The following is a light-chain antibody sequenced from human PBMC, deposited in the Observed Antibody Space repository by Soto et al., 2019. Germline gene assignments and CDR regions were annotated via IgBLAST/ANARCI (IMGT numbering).Light chain of an antibody. CDR1: QSVSSRY. CDR2: AAS. CDR3: HQYASSRT. J-gene: IGKJ1*01. V-gene: IGKV3-20*01. Sequence: EIVLTQSPVTLSLSPGERATLSCRASQSVSSRYFAWYQQKPSQAPRLLIYAASIRAAGIPDRCSGSGSGTDFSLTISRLEPEDFAVYYCHQYASSRTFGPGTKVE.